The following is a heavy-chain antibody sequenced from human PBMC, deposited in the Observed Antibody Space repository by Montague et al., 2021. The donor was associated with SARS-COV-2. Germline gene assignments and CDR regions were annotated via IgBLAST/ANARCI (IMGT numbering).Heavy chain of an antibody. Sequence: SETLSLTCTVSGGSISSSSHFWGWFRQPPGQRLEWIGTISYSGSTYYSPSLKSRVIISADTSKYQFSLNLRSVTAADTAVYFCGLGRGFAVGNHYYYSYGLDVWGQGTTVTVSS. D-gene: IGHD3-10*01. V-gene: IGHV4-39*07. CDR3: GLGRGFAVGNHYYYSYGLDV. J-gene: IGHJ6*02. CDR1: GGSISSSSHF. CDR2: ISYSGST.